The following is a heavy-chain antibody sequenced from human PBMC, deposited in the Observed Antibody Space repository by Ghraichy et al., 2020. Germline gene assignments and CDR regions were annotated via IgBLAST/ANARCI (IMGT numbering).Heavy chain of an antibody. J-gene: IGHJ3*02. Sequence: SVKVSCKASGGTFSSYAISWVRQAPGQGLEWMGGIIPIFGTANYAQKFQGRVTITADESTSTAYMELSSLRSEDTAVYYCASLVIGSSGYHDAFDIWGQGTMVTVSS. CDR1: GGTFSSYA. CDR3: ASLVIGSSGYHDAFDI. V-gene: IGHV1-69*13. D-gene: IGHD3-22*01. CDR2: IIPIFGTA.